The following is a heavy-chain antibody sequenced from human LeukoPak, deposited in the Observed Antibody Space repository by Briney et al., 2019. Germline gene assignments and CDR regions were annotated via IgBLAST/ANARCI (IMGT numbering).Heavy chain of an antibody. Sequence: PGGSLRLSCTGSGFTFRHAWMHWVRQAPGKGLEWVGRITSDGETTDYAASVKGRFTISRDDLKNMVYLQINGLKTEDTGVYYCTTDRISLTFMSNWFDPWGQGTMVTVSS. CDR1: GFTFRHAW. J-gene: IGHJ5*02. V-gene: IGHV3-15*07. D-gene: IGHD3-3*02. CDR3: TTDRISLTFMSNWFDP. CDR2: ITSDGETT.